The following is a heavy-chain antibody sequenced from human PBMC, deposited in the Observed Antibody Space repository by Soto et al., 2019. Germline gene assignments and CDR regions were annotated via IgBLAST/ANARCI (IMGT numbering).Heavy chain of an antibody. Sequence: PGGSLRLSCAASGFTFSSYGMHWVRQAPGEGLEWVAVISYDGSNKYYADSVKGRFTISRDNSKNTLYLQMNSLRAEDTAVYYCAKGASDYDILTGPNYWGQGTLVTVSS. CDR2: ISYDGSNK. CDR3: AKGASDYDILTGPNY. CDR1: GFTFSSYG. J-gene: IGHJ4*02. D-gene: IGHD3-9*01. V-gene: IGHV3-30*18.